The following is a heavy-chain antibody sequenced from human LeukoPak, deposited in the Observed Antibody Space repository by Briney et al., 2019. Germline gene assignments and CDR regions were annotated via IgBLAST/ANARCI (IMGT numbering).Heavy chain of an antibody. CDR1: GFTFSSYS. V-gene: IGHV3-7*01. D-gene: IGHD3-3*01. Sequence: PGGSLRLSCAASGFTFSSYSMNWVRQAPGKGLEWVANIKQDGSEKYYVDSVKGRFTISRDNAKNSLYLQMNSLRAEDTAVYYCARWLRFLEWLPRTYYYYGMDVWGQGTTVTVSS. J-gene: IGHJ6*02. CDR3: ARWLRFLEWLPRTYYYYGMDV. CDR2: IKQDGSEK.